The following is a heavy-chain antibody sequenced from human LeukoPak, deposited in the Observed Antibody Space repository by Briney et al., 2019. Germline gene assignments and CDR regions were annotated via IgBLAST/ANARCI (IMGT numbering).Heavy chain of an antibody. CDR1: GFTFSSYS. V-gene: IGHV3-21*01. CDR3: ARPITVTLDAFDI. Sequence: AGGSLRLSCAASGFTFSSYSMNWVRQAPGKGLEWVSSISSSSSYIYYADSVKGRFTISRDNAKNSLYLQMNSLRAEDTAVYYCARPITVTLDAFDIWGQGTMVTVSS. CDR2: ISSSSSYI. J-gene: IGHJ3*02. D-gene: IGHD4-17*01.